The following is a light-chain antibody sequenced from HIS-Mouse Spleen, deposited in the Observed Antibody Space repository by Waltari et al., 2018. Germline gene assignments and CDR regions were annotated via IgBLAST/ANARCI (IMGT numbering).Light chain of an antibody. CDR2: KAS. Sequence: DIQMTQSPSTLSASVGDRVTTTCRASQSISSWLAWYQQKPVKAPKLLIYKASSLESGFPSRFSGSGSGIEFTLTVSSLQPDDFAPYYCQQYNSYYTFGQGTKLEIK. J-gene: IGKJ2*01. CDR1: QSISSW. V-gene: IGKV1-5*03. CDR3: QQYNSYYT.